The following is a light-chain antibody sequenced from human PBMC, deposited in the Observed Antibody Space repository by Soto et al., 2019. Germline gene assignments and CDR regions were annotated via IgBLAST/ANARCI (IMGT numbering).Light chain of an antibody. CDR1: QGISSW. J-gene: IGKJ4*01. V-gene: IGKV1D-16*01. CDR2: AAS. CDR3: QHCNSYP. Sequence: DIQMTQSPSSLSASVGDRVTITCRASQGISSWLAWYQQKPEKAPKSLIYAASSLQSGVPSRFSCSGSGTAFTLTINSLQPEYFATYYCQHCNSYPFSGGTRVELK.